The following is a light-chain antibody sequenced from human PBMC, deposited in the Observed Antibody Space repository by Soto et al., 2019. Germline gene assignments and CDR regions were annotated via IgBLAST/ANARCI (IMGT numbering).Light chain of an antibody. CDR2: NAS. CDR3: QHYNSYSYT. J-gene: IGKJ2*01. Sequence: DIQMTQSPSTLSASVGDRVTITCRASQSISSWLAWYQQKPGKAPKLLIYNASILQSGVPSRFSDSGSGTYFTLTISRLQPDDFATYYYQHYNSYSYTFGQGTKLEIK. V-gene: IGKV1-5*03. CDR1: QSISSW.